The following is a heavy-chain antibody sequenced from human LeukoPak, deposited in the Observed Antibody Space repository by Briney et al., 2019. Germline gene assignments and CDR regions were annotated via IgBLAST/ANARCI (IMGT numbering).Heavy chain of an antibody. CDR2: INPSGGST. CDR1: GYTFTSYY. CDR3: ARDPRPSYDSSDYYYPVDY. D-gene: IGHD3-22*01. Sequence: AAVKVSCKASGYTFTSYYMHGVRQAPGQGLEWMAIINPSGGSTNYAQKFQGRVTMTRDTSTSTVYMELSSLRSEDTAVYYCARDPRPSYDSSDYYYPVDYWGQGTLVTVSS. V-gene: IGHV1-46*01. J-gene: IGHJ4*02.